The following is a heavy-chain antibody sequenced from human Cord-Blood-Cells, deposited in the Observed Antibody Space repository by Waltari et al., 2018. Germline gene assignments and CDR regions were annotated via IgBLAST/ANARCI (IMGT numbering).Heavy chain of an antibody. CDR3: ARAFLAARDY. CDR1: GGSFTGYY. D-gene: IGHD6-6*01. CDR2: INHSGST. Sequence: QVQLQQWGAGLLTPSETMSFTCAVSGGSFTGYYCSWLRQPPGKGLEWIGEINHSGSTNYNPSLKSRVTISVDTSKNQFSLKLSSVTAADTAVYYCARAFLAARDYWGQGTLVTVSS. V-gene: IGHV4-34*01. J-gene: IGHJ4*02.